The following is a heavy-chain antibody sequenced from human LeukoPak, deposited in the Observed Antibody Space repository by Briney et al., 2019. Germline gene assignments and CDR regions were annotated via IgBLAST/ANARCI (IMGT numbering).Heavy chain of an antibody. CDR1: GYTFTGYY. V-gene: IGHV1-2*02. J-gene: IGHJ4*02. CDR3: ARDGTGATPCDY. CDR2: INPNSGGT. Sequence: ASVKVSCKASGYTFTGYYMHWLRQAPGQGLEWMGWINPNSGGTNYAQKFQGRVTMTRDTSISTAYMELSRLRSDDTAVYYCARDGTGATPCDYWGQGTLVTVSS. D-gene: IGHD1-26*01.